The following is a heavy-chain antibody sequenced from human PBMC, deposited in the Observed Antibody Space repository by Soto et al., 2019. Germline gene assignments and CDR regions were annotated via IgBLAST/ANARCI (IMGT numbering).Heavy chain of an antibody. J-gene: IGHJ4*02. CDR2: ISCCGGST. CDR1: GFNFKKFA. Sequence: EVQLFESGGGVVQPGGSLRLSCVASGFNFKKFAMSWVRQAPGEGLEWVSGISCCGGSTSYADSVKGRFSIARDDSTNTLSLQMNNLRVEDTAQYYCAKADGEQWLLPHLDKWGQGTLVTVS. CDR3: AKADGEQWLLPHLDK. V-gene: IGHV3-23*01. D-gene: IGHD6-19*01.